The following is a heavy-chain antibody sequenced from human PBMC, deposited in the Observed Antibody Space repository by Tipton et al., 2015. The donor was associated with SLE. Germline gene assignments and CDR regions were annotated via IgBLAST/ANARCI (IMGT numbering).Heavy chain of an antibody. CDR1: GGSIRSGGCF. Sequence: TLSLTCTVSGGSIRSGGCFWSWIRQHPGKGLEWIGDIQFSGSTYYNPSLKSRVSISVDTSKNEFSLMLNSVTAADTAVYYCATHADRVYWGQGTLVTVSS. CDR2: IQFSGST. J-gene: IGHJ4*02. CDR3: ATHADRVY. V-gene: IGHV4-31*03.